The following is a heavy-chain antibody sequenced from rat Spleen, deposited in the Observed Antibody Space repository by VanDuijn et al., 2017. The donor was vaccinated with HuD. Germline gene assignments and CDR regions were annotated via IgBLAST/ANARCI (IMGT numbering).Heavy chain of an antibody. D-gene: IGHD4-3*01. V-gene: IGHV2S8*01. CDR2: ISSGGST. J-gene: IGHJ2*01. CDR3: ARSGRD. CDR1: GFSLTSYG. Sequence: QVQMKETGPGLVQTTQTLSVTCTVSGFSLTSYGVHWVRQPPGKGLEWIAAISSGGSTYYNSALKSRLSISRDTSKSQVFLKMNSLQTEDTAMYFCARSGRDWGQGVMVTVSS.